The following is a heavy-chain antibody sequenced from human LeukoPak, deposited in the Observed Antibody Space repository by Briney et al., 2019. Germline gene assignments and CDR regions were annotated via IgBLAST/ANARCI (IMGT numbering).Heavy chain of an antibody. Sequence: GGSLRLSCAASGFTFSSYSMNWVRQAPGKGLEWVSSISSSSSYIYYADSVKGRFTISRDNAKNSLYLQMSSLRAEDTAVYYCAKEAQDGYNYGIDAFDIWGQGTMVTVSS. D-gene: IGHD5-24*01. CDR3: AKEAQDGYNYGIDAFDI. V-gene: IGHV3-21*04. CDR2: ISSSSSYI. CDR1: GFTFSSYS. J-gene: IGHJ3*02.